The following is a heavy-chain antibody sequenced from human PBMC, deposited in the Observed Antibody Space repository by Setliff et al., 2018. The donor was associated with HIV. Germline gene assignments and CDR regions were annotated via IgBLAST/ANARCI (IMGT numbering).Heavy chain of an antibody. CDR1: GDSIRSGSYY. V-gene: IGHV4-61*09. D-gene: IGHD1-26*01. J-gene: IGHJ2*01. CDR3: ARAAYSGTYVWEPATDL. CDR2: IYSTGGT. Sequence: PSETLSLTCSVSGDSIRSGSYYWSWIRQPAGKGLEWIGHIYSTGGTRYNPSLESRLTILVDTSRNQFSLNLSSVTAADTAVYYCARAAYSGTYVWEPATDLWGRGTLVTVSS.